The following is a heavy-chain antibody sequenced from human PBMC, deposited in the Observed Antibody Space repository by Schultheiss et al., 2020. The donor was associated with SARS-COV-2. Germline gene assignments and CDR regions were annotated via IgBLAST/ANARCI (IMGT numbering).Heavy chain of an antibody. D-gene: IGHD4-17*01. Sequence: SETLSLTCVVYGGSFSDYYWTWIRQPPGKGLEWIGEIDHRGNTNYNPSLKSRVTLLVDTSKNQFSLKVNSVTAADTAVYYCAREWGPDYGDYFDYWGQGTLVTVSS. CDR2: IDHRGNT. CDR1: GGSFSDYY. J-gene: IGHJ4*02. V-gene: IGHV4-34*01. CDR3: AREWGPDYGDYFDY.